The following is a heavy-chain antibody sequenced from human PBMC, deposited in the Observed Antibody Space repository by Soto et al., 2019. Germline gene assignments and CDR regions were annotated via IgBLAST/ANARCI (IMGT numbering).Heavy chain of an antibody. D-gene: IGHD1-26*01. CDR3: AREPVGPYYAMDV. Sequence: ESGGGVVQPGTSLRLSCAASGFDFSSYGMHWVRQTPGKGLEWVAVLGFDGGGRYYADSVKGRFTISRDNSKKMLYLQMDSLRAEDTALYYCAREPVGPYYAMDVWGQGTTVTVSS. J-gene: IGHJ6*02. CDR1: GFDFSSYG. V-gene: IGHV3-33*01. CDR2: LGFDGGGR.